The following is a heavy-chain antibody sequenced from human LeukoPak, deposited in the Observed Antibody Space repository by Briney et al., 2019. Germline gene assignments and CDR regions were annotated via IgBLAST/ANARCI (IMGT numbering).Heavy chain of an antibody. Sequence: GGSLRLSCAASGFTISSYGMSWVRQAPGKGLEWVSAISGGGDSTYYADSVKGRFTISRDNSKNTLYLQMNSLRAEDTAVYYCAKDPPYDRGYWGQGTLVTVSS. CDR1: GFTISSYG. CDR3: AKDPPYDRGY. J-gene: IGHJ4*02. CDR2: ISGGGDST. V-gene: IGHV3-23*01. D-gene: IGHD3-22*01.